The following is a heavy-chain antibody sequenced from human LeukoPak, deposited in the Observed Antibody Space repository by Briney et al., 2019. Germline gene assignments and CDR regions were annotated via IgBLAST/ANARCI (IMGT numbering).Heavy chain of an antibody. CDR3: ARDGVSVVPAAILYWFDP. V-gene: IGHV1-18*04. D-gene: IGHD2-2*01. CDR1: GYTFTGYY. CDR2: ISAYNGNT. Sequence: ASVKVSCKASGYTFTGYYMHWVRQAPGQGLEWMGWISAYNGNTNYAQKLQGRVTMTTDTSTSTAYMELRSLRSDDTAVYYCARDGVSVVPAAILYWFDPWGQGTLVTVSS. J-gene: IGHJ5*02.